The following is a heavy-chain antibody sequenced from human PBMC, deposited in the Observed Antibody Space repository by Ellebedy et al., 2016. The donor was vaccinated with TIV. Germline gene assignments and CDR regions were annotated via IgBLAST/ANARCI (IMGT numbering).Heavy chain of an antibody. CDR3: ARRSTDFAFDS. Sequence: GESLKISCAASGFTFSTYPMNWVRQAPGKGLEWVSIISANGGTTYYADSVKGRFTISIDNSKNTLFLQMSILRAEETAVYFCARRSTDFAFDSWGQGTLVTVSS. CDR1: GFTFSTYP. V-gene: IGHV3-23*01. D-gene: IGHD3/OR15-3a*01. CDR2: ISANGGTT. J-gene: IGHJ4*02.